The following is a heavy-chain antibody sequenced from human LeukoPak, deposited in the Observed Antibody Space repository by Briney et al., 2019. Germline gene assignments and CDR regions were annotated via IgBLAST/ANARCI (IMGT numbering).Heavy chain of an antibody. J-gene: IGHJ6*02. V-gene: IGHV4-59*01. CDR3: AGSLRFHYYYGMDV. CDR1: GGSISSYY. D-gene: IGHD3-3*01. Sequence: SETLSLTCTVSGGSISSYYWSWIRQPPGKGLEWIGYIYYSGSTNYNPSLKSRVTISVGTSKNQFSLKLSSVTAADTAVYYCAGSLRFHYYYGMDVWGQGTTVTVSS. CDR2: IYYSGST.